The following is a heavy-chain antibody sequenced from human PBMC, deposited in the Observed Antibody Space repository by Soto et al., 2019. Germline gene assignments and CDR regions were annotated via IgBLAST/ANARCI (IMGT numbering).Heavy chain of an antibody. V-gene: IGHV1-18*01. J-gene: IGHJ5*02. CDR3: ARGDSSSGLDP. CDR2: ISAYNGNT. CDR1: GYTFTNYG. D-gene: IGHD6-6*01. Sequence: QVQVVQSGTEVKKPGASVKVSCKASGYTFTNYGISWVRQARGQGLEWMGWISAYNGNTNYAQIFQGRVTLTTDTSTTTAYMELRSLRSDDTAVYYCARGDSSSGLDPWGQGTLVTVSS.